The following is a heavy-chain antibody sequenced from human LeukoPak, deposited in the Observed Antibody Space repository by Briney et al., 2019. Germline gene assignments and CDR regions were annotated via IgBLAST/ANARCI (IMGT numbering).Heavy chain of an antibody. J-gene: IGHJ4*02. CDR2: ISSSSSTI. D-gene: IGHD1-26*01. CDR3: ASSGSYEAFDY. V-gene: IGHV3-48*01. Sequence: GGSLRLSCAASGFTFSSYSMNWVRQAPGKGLEWVSYISSSSSTIYYADSVKGRFTISRDNAKNSLYLQMNSLRAEDTAVYYCASSGSYEAFDYWGQGTLVTVSS. CDR1: GFTFSSYS.